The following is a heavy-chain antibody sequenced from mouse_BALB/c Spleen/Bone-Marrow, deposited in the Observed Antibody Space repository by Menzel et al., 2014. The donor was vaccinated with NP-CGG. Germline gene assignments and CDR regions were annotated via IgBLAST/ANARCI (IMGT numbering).Heavy chain of an antibody. V-gene: IGHV1S135*01. CDR1: GYAFTSYN. J-gene: IGHJ3*01. CDR3: AREDYGSGFAY. D-gene: IGHD1-1*01. Sequence: EVQVVESGPELVRPGASVKVSCKASGYAFTSYNMYWVKQSHGKSPEWIGHIDPYNGGTSYNQKFKGKATLTVDKSSSTAYMHLNSLTSEDSAVYYCAREDYGSGFAYWGQGTLVTVSA. CDR2: IDPYNGGT.